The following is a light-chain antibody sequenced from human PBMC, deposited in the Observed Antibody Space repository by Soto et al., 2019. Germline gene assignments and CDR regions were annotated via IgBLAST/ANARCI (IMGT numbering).Light chain of an antibody. V-gene: IGKV4-1*01. CDR3: EQFSTPRFFT. CDR2: WAY. Sequence: DIVMTQSPDSLAVSLVERATINCKSSQMVFKCSNNKDCLAWYQQKPGQPPKLLLYWAYTRESGVPDRFSGSGSGTDFTLTISSLQAEDVAIYYCEQFSTPRFFTFGKGNKVDI. J-gene: IGKJ2*01. CDR1: QMVFKCSNNKDC.